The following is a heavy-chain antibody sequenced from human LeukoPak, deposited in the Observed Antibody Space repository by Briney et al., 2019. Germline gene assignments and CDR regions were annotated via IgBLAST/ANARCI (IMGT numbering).Heavy chain of an antibody. J-gene: IGHJ4*02. CDR2: ISSSSSYI. CDR3: ARGNKAAIDY. V-gene: IGHV3-21*01. Sequence: GGSLRLSRAASGFTFSSYSMNWVRQAPGKGLEWVSSISSSSSYIYYADSVKGRFTISRDNAKNSLYLQMNSLRAEDTAVYYCARGNKAAIDYWGQGTLVTVSS. CDR1: GFTFSSYS. D-gene: IGHD1/OR15-1a*01.